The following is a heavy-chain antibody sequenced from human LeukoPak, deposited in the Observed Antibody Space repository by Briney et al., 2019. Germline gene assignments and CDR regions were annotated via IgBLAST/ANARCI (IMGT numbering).Heavy chain of an antibody. D-gene: IGHD1-1*01. CDR2: IIPIFGTA. CDR1: GGTFSSYA. J-gene: IGHJ6*03. V-gene: IGHV1-69*05. CDR3: AREKREVDYYYYYYMDV. Sequence: ASVKVSCKASGGTFSSYAISWVRQAPGQGLEWMGGIIPIFGTANYAQKFQGRVTITTDESTSTAYMELSSLRSEDTAVYYCAREKREVDYYYYYYMDVWGKGTTVTVSS.